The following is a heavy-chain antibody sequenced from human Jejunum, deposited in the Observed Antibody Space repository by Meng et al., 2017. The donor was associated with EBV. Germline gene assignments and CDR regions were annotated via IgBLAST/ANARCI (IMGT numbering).Heavy chain of an antibody. V-gene: IGHV3-53*01. CDR3: AKRETSGWYDL. J-gene: IGHJ5*01. D-gene: IGHD6-19*01. CDR1: GFIVSNSY. CDR2: IYSDSTT. Sequence: ELQLVDHGGGLIQPGGSLRLSCAASGFIVSNSYFSWVRQAPGKGLEWVSVIYSDSTTHYADSVKGRFTMSRDNSKSTLFLQMDSLRAEDTAIYYCAKRETSGWYDLWGQGTPVTVSS.